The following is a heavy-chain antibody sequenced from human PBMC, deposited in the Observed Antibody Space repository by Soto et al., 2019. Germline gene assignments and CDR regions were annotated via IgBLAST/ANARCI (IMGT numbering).Heavy chain of an antibody. V-gene: IGHV4-59*01. Sequence: SETLSLTCTVSGGSISSYYWSRIRQPPGKGLEWIGYIYYSGSTNYNPSLKSRVTISVDTSKNQFSLKPSSVTAADTAVYYCATYYDILTGYTFDYWGPGTLVTVSS. CDR1: GGSISSYY. CDR2: IYYSGST. D-gene: IGHD3-9*01. CDR3: ATYYDILTGYTFDY. J-gene: IGHJ4*02.